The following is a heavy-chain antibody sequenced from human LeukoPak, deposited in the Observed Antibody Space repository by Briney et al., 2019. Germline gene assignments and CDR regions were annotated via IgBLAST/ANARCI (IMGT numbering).Heavy chain of an antibody. CDR2: IYTSGST. V-gene: IGHV4-4*07. J-gene: IGHJ4*02. Sequence: SETLSLTCTVSGGSISSYYWSWIRQPAGKGLEWIRRIYTSGSTNYNPSLKSRVTMSVDTSKNQFSLKLSSVTAADTAVYYCARSMHITMVRGVIINPSYYFDYWGQGTLVTVSS. CDR1: GGSISSYY. D-gene: IGHD3-10*01. CDR3: ARSMHITMVRGVIINPSYYFDY.